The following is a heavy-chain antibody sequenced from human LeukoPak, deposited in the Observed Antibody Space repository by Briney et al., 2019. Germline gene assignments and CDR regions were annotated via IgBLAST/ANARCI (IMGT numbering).Heavy chain of an antibody. Sequence: GRSLRLSCAASGFTFSSYAMHWVRQAPGKGLEWVAVISYDGSNKYYADSVKGRFTISRDNSKNTLYLQMNSLRAEDTAVYYCARGNYDFWTLFDYWGQGTLVTVSS. CDR1: GFTFSSYA. V-gene: IGHV3-30*01. CDR3: ARGNYDFWTLFDY. J-gene: IGHJ4*02. CDR2: ISYDGSNK. D-gene: IGHD3-3*01.